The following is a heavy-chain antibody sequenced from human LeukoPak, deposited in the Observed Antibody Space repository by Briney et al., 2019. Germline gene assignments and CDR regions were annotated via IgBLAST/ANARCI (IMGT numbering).Heavy chain of an antibody. J-gene: IGHJ3*02. Sequence: PGGSLRLSCAASGFTFSSYSMNWVRQAPGKGLEWVSSISSSSSYIYYADSVKGRFTISRDNAKNSLYLQMNSLRAEDTALYYCAKDKAVAGLGAFDIWGQGTMVTVSS. V-gene: IGHV3-21*04. D-gene: IGHD6-19*01. CDR2: ISSSSSYI. CDR3: AKDKAVAGLGAFDI. CDR1: GFTFSSYS.